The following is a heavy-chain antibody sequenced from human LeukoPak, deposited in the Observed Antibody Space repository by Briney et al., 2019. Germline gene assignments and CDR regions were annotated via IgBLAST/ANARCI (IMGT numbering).Heavy chain of an antibody. V-gene: IGHV3-48*03. CDR2: ISSSGSTI. Sequence: GGSLRLSCAASGFTFSSYEMNWVRQAPGKGLEWVSYISSSGSTIYYADSVKGRFTISRDNAKNSLYLQMNSLRAEDTAVYYCARAAYGQLGGFGPWGQGTLVTVSS. D-gene: IGHD6-6*01. CDR1: GFTFSSYE. J-gene: IGHJ5*02. CDR3: ARAAYGQLGGFGP.